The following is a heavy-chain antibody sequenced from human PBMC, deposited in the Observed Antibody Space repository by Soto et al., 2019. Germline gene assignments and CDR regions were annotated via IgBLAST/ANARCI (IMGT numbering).Heavy chain of an antibody. V-gene: IGHV1-18*01. J-gene: IGHJ6*02. CDR3: AGNLPTMDV. CDR1: GYTFTSYG. Sequence: QVQLVQSGAEVKKPGASVKVSCKASGYTFTSYGSSWVRQAPGKGLDWMGCIPAYNGNTNYAQNPQGTVTMTTATSTSTAKLEPRNLSSHDTTVYFCAGNLPTMDVWGQGTTVTVSS. CDR2: IPAYNGNT.